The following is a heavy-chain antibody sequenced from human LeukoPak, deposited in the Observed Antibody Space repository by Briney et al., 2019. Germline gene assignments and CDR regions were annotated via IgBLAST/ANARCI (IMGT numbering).Heavy chain of an antibody. CDR3: ATVGETTMIVVVPFDY. CDR2: IYYSGST. CDR1: GGSISSYY. J-gene: IGHJ4*02. V-gene: IGHV4-59*08. Sequence: SETLSLTCTVSGGSISSYYWSWIRQPPGKGLEWIGYIYYSGSTNYNPSLKSRVTISVDTSKNQFSLKLSSVTAADTAVYYCATVGETTMIVVVPFDYWGQGTLVTVSS. D-gene: IGHD3-22*01.